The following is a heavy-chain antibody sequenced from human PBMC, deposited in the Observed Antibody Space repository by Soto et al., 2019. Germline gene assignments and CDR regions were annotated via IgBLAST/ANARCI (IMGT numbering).Heavy chain of an antibody. Sequence: DVQLVESGGGLVQPGGSVRLSCVASGLTLSSYWMSWVRQAPGKGLEWVANIKPDGSAKYYVDSVKGRFTISRDNTEKSLYLQMNSLRAEDTAVYFCVSDGDTCRGSDCARSFDYWGQGTLVTVSS. CDR2: IKPDGSAK. D-gene: IGHD2-21*01. V-gene: IGHV3-7*03. J-gene: IGHJ4*02. CDR3: VSDGDTCRGSDCARSFDY. CDR1: GLTLSSYW.